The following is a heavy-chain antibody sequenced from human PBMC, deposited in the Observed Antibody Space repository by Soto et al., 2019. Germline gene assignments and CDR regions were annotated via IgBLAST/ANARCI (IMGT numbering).Heavy chain of an antibody. CDR1: GFTFSSYA. CDR3: AKDPPHYDSSTHDAFDI. CDR2: ISGSGGST. Sequence: GGSLRLSCAASGFTFSSYAMSWVRQAPGKGLEWVSAISGSGGSTYYADSVKGRFTISRDNSKNTLYLQMNSLRAEDTAVYYCAKDPPHYDSSTHDAFDIWGQGTMVTVSS. J-gene: IGHJ3*02. V-gene: IGHV3-23*01. D-gene: IGHD3-22*01.